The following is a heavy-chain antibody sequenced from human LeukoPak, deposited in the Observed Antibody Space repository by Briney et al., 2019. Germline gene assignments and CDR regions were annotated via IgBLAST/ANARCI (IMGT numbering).Heavy chain of an antibody. CDR2: IKPDGSET. CDR3: ARDGGELWPLDE. Sequence: GGSLRLSCVASGFPFKGYWMTWVRQSPGKGLDWVANIKPDGSETNYLDSVKGRFTISRDNARDSLFLEMDNLRVDDTAVYYCARDGGELWPLDEWGQGILVTVSS. CDR1: GFPFKGYW. J-gene: IGHJ4*02. D-gene: IGHD3-10*01. V-gene: IGHV3-7*01.